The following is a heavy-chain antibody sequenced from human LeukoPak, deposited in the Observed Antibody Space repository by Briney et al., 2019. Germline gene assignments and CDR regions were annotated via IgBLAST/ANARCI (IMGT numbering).Heavy chain of an antibody. V-gene: IGHV3-74*01. J-gene: IGHJ4*02. Sequence: GGSLRLSCAASGFTFSSYWMHWVRQAPGKGQVWVSRINNDGSSTTYADSVKGRFTISRDNAKNTLYLQMNGLRAEDTAVYYCRYFDSSGFDYWGQGTLVTVSS. CDR1: GFTFSSYW. CDR2: INNDGSST. D-gene: IGHD3-22*01. CDR3: RYFDSSGFDY.